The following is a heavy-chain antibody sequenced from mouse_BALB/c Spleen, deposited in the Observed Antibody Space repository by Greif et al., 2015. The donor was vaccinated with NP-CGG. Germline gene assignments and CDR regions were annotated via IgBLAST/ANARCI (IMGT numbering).Heavy chain of an antibody. CDR1: GYTFTDYW. CDR3: ARFYYGSSYFDY. J-gene: IGHJ2*01. Sequence: QVQFQQPGAELVMLGASVKMSCKASGYTFTDYWMHWVKQRPGQGLEWIGAIDTSDSYTSYNQKFKGKATLTVDESSSTAYMQLSSLTSEDSAVYYCARFYYGSSYFDYWGQGTTLTVSS. V-gene: IGHV1-69*01. D-gene: IGHD1-1*01. CDR2: IDTSDSYT.